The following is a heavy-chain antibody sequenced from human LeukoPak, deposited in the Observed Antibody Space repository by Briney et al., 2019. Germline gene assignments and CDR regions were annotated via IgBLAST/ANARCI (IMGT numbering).Heavy chain of an antibody. CDR2: INPNSGGT. V-gene: IGHV1-2*02. J-gene: IGHJ4*02. CDR3: ATVDTAMDPFDY. Sequence: VASVKVSCKASGYTFTGYYMHWVRQAPGQGLEWMGWINPNSGGTNYAQKFQGRVTMTRDTSISTACMELSRLRSDDTAVYYCATVDTAMDPFDYWGQGTLVTVSS. CDR1: GYTFTGYY. D-gene: IGHD5-18*01.